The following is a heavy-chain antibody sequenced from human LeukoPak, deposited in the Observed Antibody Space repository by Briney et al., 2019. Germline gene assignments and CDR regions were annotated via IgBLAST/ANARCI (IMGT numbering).Heavy chain of an antibody. Sequence: SETLSLTCAVYGGSFSGYYWSWIRQPPGKGLEWIGEINHSGSTNYNPSLKSRVTISVDTPKNQFSLKLSSVTAADTAVYYCAGQGYCSSTSCYDYYYMDVWGKGTTVTVSS. J-gene: IGHJ6*03. CDR2: INHSGST. CDR3: AGQGYCSSTSCYDYYYMDV. CDR1: GGSFSGYY. D-gene: IGHD2-2*01. V-gene: IGHV4-34*01.